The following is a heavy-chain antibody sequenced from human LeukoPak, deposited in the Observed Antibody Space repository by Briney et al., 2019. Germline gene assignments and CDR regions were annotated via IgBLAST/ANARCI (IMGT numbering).Heavy chain of an antibody. J-gene: IGHJ3*02. Sequence: TGGSLRLSCAASGFTFDDYDMSWVGQAPGKGLEWVSGINWNGDSTGYADSVKGRFTISRDNARNSLYLQMNSLRAEDTALYYCARIAMAGIGDGFDIWGQGTMVTVSS. CDR3: ARIAMAGIGDGFDI. V-gene: IGHV3-20*04. D-gene: IGHD6-19*01. CDR1: GFTFDDYD. CDR2: INWNGDST.